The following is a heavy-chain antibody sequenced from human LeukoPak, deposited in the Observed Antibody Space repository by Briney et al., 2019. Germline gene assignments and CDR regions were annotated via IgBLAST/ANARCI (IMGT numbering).Heavy chain of an antibody. Sequence: SETLSLTCTVSGGSISSSSYYWGWIRQPPGKGLEWIGSIYYSGSTYYNPSLKSRVTISVDTSKNQFSLKLSSVTAADTAVYCCARGLLAARLGWFDPWGQGTLVTVSS. D-gene: IGHD6-6*01. CDR1: GGSISSSSYY. J-gene: IGHJ5*02. CDR3: ARGLLAARLGWFDP. V-gene: IGHV4-39*07. CDR2: IYYSGST.